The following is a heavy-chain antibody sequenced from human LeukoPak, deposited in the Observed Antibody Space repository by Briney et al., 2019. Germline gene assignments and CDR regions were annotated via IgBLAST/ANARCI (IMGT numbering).Heavy chain of an antibody. D-gene: IGHD3-22*01. CDR1: GFTFDDYA. V-gene: IGHV3-43D*03. J-gene: IGHJ4*02. Sequence: PGGSLRLSCAASGFTFDDYAMHWARQAPGKGLEWVSLIGWDGGYTYYADSVKGRFTISRDNSKNSLYLQMNSLRAEDTALYYCEKGGVYDSTVYFDYWGQGTLVTVSS. CDR3: EKGGVYDSTVYFDY. CDR2: IGWDGGYT.